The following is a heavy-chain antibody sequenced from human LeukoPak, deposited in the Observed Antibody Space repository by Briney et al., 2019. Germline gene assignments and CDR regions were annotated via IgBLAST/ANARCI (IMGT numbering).Heavy chain of an antibody. CDR1: GGSISSSSYY. CDR2: IYYSGST. J-gene: IGHJ4*02. CDR3: AIDLYYYDSSGQGPEYYFDH. Sequence: SETLSLTCTVSGGSISSSSYYWGWIRQPPGKGLEWIGSIYYSGSTYYNPSLKSRVTISVDTSKNQFSLKLSSVTAADTAVYYCAIDLYYYDSSGQGPEYYFDHWGQGTLVTVSS. D-gene: IGHD3-22*01. V-gene: IGHV4-39*07.